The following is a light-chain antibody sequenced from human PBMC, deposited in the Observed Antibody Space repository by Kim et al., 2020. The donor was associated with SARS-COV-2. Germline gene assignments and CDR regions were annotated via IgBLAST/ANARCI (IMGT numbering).Light chain of an antibody. V-gene: IGKV1-27*01. Sequence: GSVRDRVTITCRASQDISNYLAWFQLKPGKAPKLLIYAASALQPGDPSRFSGSGSGTDFTLTVTSLQPEDVATYYCQKCDSAPWTFGQGTKVDIK. CDR2: AAS. J-gene: IGKJ1*01. CDR1: QDISNY. CDR3: QKCDSAPWT.